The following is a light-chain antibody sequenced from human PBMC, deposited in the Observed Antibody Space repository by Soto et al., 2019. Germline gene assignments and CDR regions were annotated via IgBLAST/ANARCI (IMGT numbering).Light chain of an antibody. CDR1: QSVNSY. V-gene: IGKV3-20*01. Sequence: EIVLTQSPATLSLSPGERATLSCRASQSVNSYLAWYQQKPGQAPRLLIYGASSRATGIPDRFSGSGSGTDFTLTISRLEPEDFAVYYCQQYGSSPRTFGQGTKVDI. J-gene: IGKJ1*01. CDR3: QQYGSSPRT. CDR2: GAS.